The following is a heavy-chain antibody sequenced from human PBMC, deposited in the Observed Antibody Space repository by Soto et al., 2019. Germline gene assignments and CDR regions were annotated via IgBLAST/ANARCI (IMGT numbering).Heavy chain of an antibody. V-gene: IGHV1-18*01. CDR2: ISPYNGNT. CDR3: ARQLATAFDY. CDR1: GYTFTNYN. D-gene: IGHD6-13*01. Sequence: QVQLVQSGADVKKTGASVKVSCKASGYTFTNYNINWVRQAPGQGLEWVGWISPYNGNTYYAQKFHGRVTMTTDTSTSTVYMELMSLRSDDTALYYCARQLATAFDYWGQGTLVTVSS. J-gene: IGHJ4*02.